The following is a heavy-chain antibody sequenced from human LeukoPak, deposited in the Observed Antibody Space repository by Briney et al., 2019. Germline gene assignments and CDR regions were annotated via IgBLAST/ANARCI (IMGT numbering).Heavy chain of an antibody. V-gene: IGHV3-21*01. CDR3: ARDLGYSYGSTDYYYGMDV. CDR1: GFTFSSYS. D-gene: IGHD5-18*01. J-gene: IGHJ6*02. CDR2: ISSSSSYI. Sequence: GGSLRLSCAASGFTFSSYSMNWVRQAPGKGLEWVSSISSSSSYICYADSVKGRFTISRDNAKNSLYLQMNSLRAEDTAVYYCARDLGYSYGSTDYYYGMDVWGQGTTVTVSS.